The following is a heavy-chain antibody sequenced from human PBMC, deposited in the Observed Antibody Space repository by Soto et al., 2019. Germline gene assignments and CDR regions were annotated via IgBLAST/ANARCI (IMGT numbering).Heavy chain of an antibody. CDR2: ISGSGGST. Sequence: PGGSLRLSCAASGFTFSIYSMNWVRQAPGKGLERVSLISGSGGSTPYADSVEGRFTISRDNSKNTRYLEMDSLRAEDTAVYYCAKVVKYDVLTGYYKGPDYYGMDVWGQGTTVTVSS. D-gene: IGHD3-9*01. CDR3: AKVVKYDVLTGYYKGPDYYGMDV. V-gene: IGHV3-23*01. J-gene: IGHJ6*02. CDR1: GFTFSIYS.